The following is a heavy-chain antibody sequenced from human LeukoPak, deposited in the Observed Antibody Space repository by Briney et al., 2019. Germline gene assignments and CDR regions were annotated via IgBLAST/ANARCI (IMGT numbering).Heavy chain of an antibody. V-gene: IGHV3-9*01. CDR3: VKDSGPGIYRVDRGDFDF. CDR2: ISWDSSRM. Sequence: PGRSLRLSCAASGFPFDDYGMNWVRQLPGKGLEWVSGISWDSSRMGYADSVKGRFTVSRDNAKNSLYLQMNSLRKEDTALYYCVKDSGPGIYRVDRGDFDFWGQGILVTVSS. J-gene: IGHJ4*02. D-gene: IGHD3-16*02. CDR1: GFPFDDYG.